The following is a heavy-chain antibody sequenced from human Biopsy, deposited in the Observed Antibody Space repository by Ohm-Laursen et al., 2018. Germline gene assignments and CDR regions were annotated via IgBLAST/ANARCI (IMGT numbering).Heavy chain of an antibody. J-gene: IGHJ5*02. CDR1: GGTFTSYV. Sequence: GPSVKVSCKASGGTFTSYVISWVRQAPGQGLEWMGWIIPTFDTPTYAPDFQGRVTFTADKSTGTAHLDLSRLRSEDTAIYYCAGGAAKGNPYDHWGRGTLVTVSS. CDR3: AGGAAKGNPYDH. CDR2: IIPTFDTP. D-gene: IGHD3-10*01. V-gene: IGHV1-69*06.